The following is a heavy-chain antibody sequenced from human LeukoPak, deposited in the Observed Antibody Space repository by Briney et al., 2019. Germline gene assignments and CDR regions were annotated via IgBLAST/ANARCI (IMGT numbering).Heavy chain of an antibody. CDR2: INHSGST. CDR1: GGSFSGYY. Sequence: SETLSLTCAVHGGSFSGYYWSWIRQSPGKGLEWIGEINHSGSTNYNPSLKSRVTISVDTSKNQFPLKLSSVTAADTAAYYCARGIVGANGYWGQGTLVTVSS. J-gene: IGHJ4*02. V-gene: IGHV4-34*01. D-gene: IGHD1-26*01. CDR3: ARGIVGANGY.